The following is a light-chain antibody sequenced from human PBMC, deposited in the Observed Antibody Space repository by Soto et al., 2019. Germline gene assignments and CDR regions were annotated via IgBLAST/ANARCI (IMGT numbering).Light chain of an antibody. CDR3: QQTYSTPRLT. CDR2: AAS. V-gene: IGKV1-39*01. Sequence: DIQLTQSPSSLSASVGDRVTITCRANQSITNFLNWYLKKPGKAPELLIFAASNLQSGVPSRFSGSGSGTDFALTISGLQPDDFATYYCQQTYSTPRLTFGGGTKV. CDR1: QSITNF. J-gene: IGKJ4*01.